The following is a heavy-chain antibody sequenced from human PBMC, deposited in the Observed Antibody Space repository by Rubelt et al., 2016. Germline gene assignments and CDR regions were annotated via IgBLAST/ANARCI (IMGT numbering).Heavy chain of an antibody. V-gene: IGHV3-23*01. CDR1: GFTFSDYY. D-gene: IGHD5-12*01. CDR3: AKSLSTPDSGGGYWLPYYFDY. J-gene: IGHJ4*02. Sequence: PGGSLRLSCAASGFTFSDYYMSWIRQAPGKGLEWVSAISGSGGSTYYADSVKGRFTISRDNSKNTLYLQMNSLRAEDTAVYYCAKSLSTPDSGGGYWLPYYFDYWAQGTLVTVSS. CDR2: ISGSGGST.